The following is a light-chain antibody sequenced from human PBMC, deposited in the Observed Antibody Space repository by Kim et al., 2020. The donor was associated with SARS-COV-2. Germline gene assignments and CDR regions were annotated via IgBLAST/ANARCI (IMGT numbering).Light chain of an antibody. CDR1: NLVDYP. CDR3: QAWDTSTTYV. Sequence: PAHTTRLTCSGANLVDYPASSYQQKPPQSLVLVIYQHHKRPSGLPERFSASNSGNAAPLTIIGTPAVDEADYYCQAWDTSTTYVFGTGTKVTVL. V-gene: IGLV3-1*01. J-gene: IGLJ1*01. CDR2: QHH.